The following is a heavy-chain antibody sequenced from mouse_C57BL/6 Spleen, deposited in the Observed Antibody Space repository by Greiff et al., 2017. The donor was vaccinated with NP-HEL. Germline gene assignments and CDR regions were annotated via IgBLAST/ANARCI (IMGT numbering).Heavy chain of an antibody. CDR2: IYPGSGST. CDR3: ASKGVITTVVAKSSYFDY. V-gene: IGHV1-55*01. J-gene: IGHJ2*01. D-gene: IGHD1-1*01. CDR1: GYTFTSYW. Sequence: VQLQQPGAELVKPGASVKMSCKASGYTFTSYWITWVKQRPGQGLEWIGDIYPGSGSTNYNEKFKSKATLTVDTSSSTAYMQLSSLTSEDSAVYYCASKGVITTVVAKSSYFDYWGQGTTLTVSS.